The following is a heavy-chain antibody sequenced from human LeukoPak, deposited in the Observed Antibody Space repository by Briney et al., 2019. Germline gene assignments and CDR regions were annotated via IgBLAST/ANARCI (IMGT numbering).Heavy chain of an antibody. J-gene: IGHJ6*03. CDR1: GGSISSYY. CDR2: IYTSGST. Sequence: PSETLSLTCTVSGGSISSYYWSWIRQPAGKGLEWIGRIYTSGSTNYNPSLKSRVTISVDTSKNQFSLKLSSVTAADTAVYYCAKGRVSLWELRSNYYYYYMDVWGKGTTVTISS. D-gene: IGHD1-26*01. CDR3: AKGRVSLWELRSNYYYYYMDV. V-gene: IGHV4-4*07.